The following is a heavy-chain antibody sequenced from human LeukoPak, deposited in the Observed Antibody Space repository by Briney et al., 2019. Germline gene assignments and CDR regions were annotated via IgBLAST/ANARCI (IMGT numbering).Heavy chain of an antibody. Sequence: RGSLRLSCAASGFTFSSYSMNWVRQAPGKGLEWVSSISSSSSYIYYADSVKGRFTISRDNAKNSLYLQMNSLRAEDTAVYYCATEGSVNYYYDISGYYQYWGQGTLVTVSS. CDR1: GFTFSSYS. V-gene: IGHV3-21*01. D-gene: IGHD3-22*01. J-gene: IGHJ4*02. CDR2: ISSSSSYI. CDR3: ATEGSVNYYYDISGYYQY.